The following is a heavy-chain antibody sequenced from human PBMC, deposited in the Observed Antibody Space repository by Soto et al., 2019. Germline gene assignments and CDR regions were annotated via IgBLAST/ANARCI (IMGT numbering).Heavy chain of an antibody. CDR3: ASGEVAATPLYMDV. J-gene: IGHJ6*03. D-gene: IGHD2-15*01. CDR2: IYYSGST. V-gene: IGHV4-31*03. CDR1: GGSISSGGYY. Sequence: TLSLTCTVSGGSISSGGYYWSWIRQHPGKGLEWIGYIYYSGSTYYNPSLKSRVTISVDTSKNQFSLKLSSVTAADTAVYYCASGEVAATPLYMDVWGKGTTVTVSS.